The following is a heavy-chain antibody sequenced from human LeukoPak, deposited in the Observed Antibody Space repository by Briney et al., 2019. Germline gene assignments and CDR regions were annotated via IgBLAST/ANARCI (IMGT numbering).Heavy chain of an antibody. D-gene: IGHD6-13*01. J-gene: IGHJ6*02. CDR1: GFTFSSYG. Sequence: GGSLRLSCAASGFTFSSYGMHWVRQAPGKGLEWVAVIWYDGSNKYYADSVKGRFTISRDNSKNTLYLQTNSLRAEDTAVYYCARERIAAAGYYYYGMDVWGQGTTVTVSS. V-gene: IGHV3-33*01. CDR2: IWYDGSNK. CDR3: ARERIAAAGYYYYGMDV.